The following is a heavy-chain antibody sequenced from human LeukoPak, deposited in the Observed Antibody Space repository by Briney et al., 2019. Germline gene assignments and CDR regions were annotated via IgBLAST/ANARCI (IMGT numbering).Heavy chain of an antibody. J-gene: IGHJ4*02. V-gene: IGHV1-2*02. CDR3: ARVKPIPAAGPNYYFDY. CDR2: VNPNSGGT. CDR1: GYTFTGYY. Sequence: ASVKVSCKASGYTFTGYYIHWVRQAPGQGLEWMGWVNPNSGGTNYAQNFQGRVTMTRDTSIRTAYMELSRLRSDDTAVYFCARVKPIPAAGPNYYFDYWGQGTLVTVSS. D-gene: IGHD6-13*01.